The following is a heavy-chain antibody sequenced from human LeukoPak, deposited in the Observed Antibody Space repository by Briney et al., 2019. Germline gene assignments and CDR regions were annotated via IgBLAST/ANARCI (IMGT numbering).Heavy chain of an antibody. CDR2: IKQDGSEK. CDR3: ARDYDFWSGYYMGY. V-gene: IGHV3-7*01. CDR1: GFTFSSYS. Sequence: PGGSLRLSCAASGFTFSSYSMNWVRQAPGKGLEWVANIKQDGSEKYYVDSVKGRFTISRDNAKNSLYLQMNSLRAEDTAVYYCARDYDFWSGYYMGYWGQGTLVTVSS. D-gene: IGHD3-3*01. J-gene: IGHJ4*02.